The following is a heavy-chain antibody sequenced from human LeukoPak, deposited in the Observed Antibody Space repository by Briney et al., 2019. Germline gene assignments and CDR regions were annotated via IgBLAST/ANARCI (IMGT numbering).Heavy chain of an antibody. D-gene: IGHD6-13*01. V-gene: IGHV4-59*08. CDR2: IYYSGST. J-gene: IGHJ1*01. Sequence: SETLSLTCTVSGGSISSYYWSWIRQPPGKGLEWIGYIYYSGSTMYNSSLKSRVTISVGTSKNQFSLNLNSVTAADTAVYYCARLPGIAAVWGQGTRVIVSS. CDR1: GGSISSYY. CDR3: ARLPGIAAV.